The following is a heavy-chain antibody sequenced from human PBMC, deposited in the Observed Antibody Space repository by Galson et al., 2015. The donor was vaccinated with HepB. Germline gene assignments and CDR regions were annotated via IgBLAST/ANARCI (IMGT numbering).Heavy chain of an antibody. CDR1: GGSISSSSYY. CDR2: IYYSGST. CDR3: ARPDYFYAFDI. D-gene: IGHD2/OR15-2a*01. Sequence: TLSLTCTVSGGSISSSSYYWGWIRQPPGKGLEWIGSIYYSGSTYYNPSLKSRVTIPVDTSKNQFSLKLSSVTAADTAVYYCARPDYFYAFDIWGQGTMVTVSS. J-gene: IGHJ3*02. V-gene: IGHV4-39*01.